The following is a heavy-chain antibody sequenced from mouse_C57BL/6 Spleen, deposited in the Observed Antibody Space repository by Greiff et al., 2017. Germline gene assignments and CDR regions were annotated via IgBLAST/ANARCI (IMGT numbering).Heavy chain of an antibody. J-gene: IGHJ4*01. CDR3: ARTNTGSGGAMDY. CDR1: GYTFTSYW. Sequence: QVQLQQSGAELVKPGASVKLSCKASGYTFTSYWMHWVKQRPGQGLEWIGMIHPNSGSTKYNEKFKGKATLTVDKSSSTAYMQLSSLTSEDSAVYYCARTNTGSGGAMDYWGQGTSVTVSA. CDR2: IHPNSGST. D-gene: IGHD1-1*01. V-gene: IGHV1-64*01.